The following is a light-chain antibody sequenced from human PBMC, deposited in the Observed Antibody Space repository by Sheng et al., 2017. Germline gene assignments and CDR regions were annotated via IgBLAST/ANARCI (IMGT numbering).Light chain of an antibody. J-gene: IGKJ4*01. V-gene: IGKV4-1*01. CDR1: QSLFYKSKNY. Sequence: DIVMTQSPDSLAVTLGERASINCRSSQSLFYKSKNYLAWYQQKAGQPPRVLIYWGSIRESGVPDRFSGSGSGTDFTLTITSAQAEDVAVYYCQQYFNNPTFGGGTQVE. CDR2: WGS. CDR3: QQYFNNPT.